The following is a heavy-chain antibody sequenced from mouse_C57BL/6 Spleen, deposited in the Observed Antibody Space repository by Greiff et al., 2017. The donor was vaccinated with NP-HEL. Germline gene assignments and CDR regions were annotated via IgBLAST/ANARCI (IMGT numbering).Heavy chain of an antibody. CDR3: ARGVTTVDQAWFAY. CDR2: ISTYYGDA. D-gene: IGHD1-1*01. Sequence: QVHVKQSGPELVRPGVSVKISCKGSGYTFTDYAMHWVKQSHAKSLEWIGVISTYYGDASYNQKFKDKATMTVDKSSSTAYMELARLTSEDSAVYYCARGVTTVDQAWFAYWGQGTLVTVSA. J-gene: IGHJ3*01. V-gene: IGHV1-67*01. CDR1: GYTFTDYA.